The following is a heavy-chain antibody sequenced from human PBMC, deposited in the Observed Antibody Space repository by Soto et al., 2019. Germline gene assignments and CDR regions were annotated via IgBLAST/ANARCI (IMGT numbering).Heavy chain of an antibody. J-gene: IGHJ4*02. V-gene: IGHV3-53*04. CDR2: IYSGGST. CDR1: GFTVSSNY. Sequence: GGSLRLSCAASGFTVSSNYMSWVRQAPGKGLEWVSVIYSGGSTYYADSVKGRFTISRHNSKNTLYLQMNSLRAEDTAVYYCARGGCSSTSCYRFDYFDYWGQGTLVTVSS. CDR3: ARGGCSSTSCYRFDYFDY. D-gene: IGHD2-2*01.